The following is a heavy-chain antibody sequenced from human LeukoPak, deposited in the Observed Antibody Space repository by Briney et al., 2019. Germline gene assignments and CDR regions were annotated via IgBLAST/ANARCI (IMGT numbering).Heavy chain of an antibody. CDR2: ISGSGGTT. D-gene: IGHD6-13*01. CDR1: VFTFNTYA. Sequence: RGSLRLSCAASVFTFNTYAMSWVRQAPGKGLEWVSAISGSGGTTYYADSVKGRFTISRDNSKNTLYLQMNSLRAEDTAVYYCAKYSRPPSIDYWGQGTLVTVSS. CDR3: AKYSRPPSIDY. V-gene: IGHV3-23*01. J-gene: IGHJ4*02.